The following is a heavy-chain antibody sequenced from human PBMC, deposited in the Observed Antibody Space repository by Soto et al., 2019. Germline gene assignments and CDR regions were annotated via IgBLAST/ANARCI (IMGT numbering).Heavy chain of an antibody. Sequence: GGSLRLSCAASGFTFISYAIRCVRHSPLKWLEWVAVISYDGGNKYYADSVKGRFTISRDNSKNTLYLQMNSLRAEDTAVYYCARGLYCGGDCYKSAFDIWGQGTMVTVSS. V-gene: IGHV3-30-3*01. D-gene: IGHD2-21*02. J-gene: IGHJ3*02. CDR3: ARGLYCGGDCYKSAFDI. CDR2: ISYDGGNK. CDR1: GFTFISYA.